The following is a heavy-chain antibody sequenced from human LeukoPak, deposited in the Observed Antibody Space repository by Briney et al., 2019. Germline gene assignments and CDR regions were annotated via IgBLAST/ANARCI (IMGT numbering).Heavy chain of an antibody. CDR3: ARGGGGIVATIYYYYYMDV. V-gene: IGHV4-34*01. CDR1: GGSFSGYY. Sequence: SETLSLTCAVYGGSFSGYYWSWIRQPPGKGLEWIGEINHSGSTNYNPSLKSRVTISVDTSKNQFSLKLSSVTAADTAVYYCARGGGGIVATIYYYYYMDVWGKGTTVTVSS. CDR2: INHSGST. J-gene: IGHJ6*03. D-gene: IGHD5-12*01.